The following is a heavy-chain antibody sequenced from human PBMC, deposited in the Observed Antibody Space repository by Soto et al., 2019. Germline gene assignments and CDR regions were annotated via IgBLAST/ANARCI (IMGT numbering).Heavy chain of an antibody. D-gene: IGHD2-15*01. CDR2: ISGSGGST. V-gene: IGHV3-23*01. CDR1: GFTFSSYA. CDR3: ADGGLWPYCSGGKCYSTVY. J-gene: IGHJ4*02. Sequence: GGSLRLSCAASGFTFSSYAMSWVRQAPGKGLEWVSAISGSGGSTYYADSVKGRFTISRDNSKNTLYLQMNSLRAEDMAVYYCADGGLWPYCSGGKCYSTVYWGQGT.